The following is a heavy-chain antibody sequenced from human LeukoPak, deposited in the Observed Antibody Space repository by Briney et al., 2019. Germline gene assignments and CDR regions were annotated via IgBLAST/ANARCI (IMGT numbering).Heavy chain of an antibody. CDR3: AKWRLGGGDCLYH. V-gene: IGHV3-23*01. CDR2: ISGSGGST. D-gene: IGHD2-21*02. CDR1: GFTFSSYA. J-gene: IGHJ5*02. Sequence: GGSLRLPCAASGFTFSSYAMSWVRQAPGKGLEWVSAISGSGGSTYYADSVKGRFTISRDNSKNTLYLQMNSLRAEDTAVYCCAKWRLGGGDCLYHWGQGTLVTVSS.